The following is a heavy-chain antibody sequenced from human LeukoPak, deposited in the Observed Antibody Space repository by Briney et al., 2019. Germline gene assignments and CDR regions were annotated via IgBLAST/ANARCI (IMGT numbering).Heavy chain of an antibody. CDR2: ISYDGSNK. D-gene: IGHD2-21*02. V-gene: IGHV3-30*18. Sequence: GGSLRLSCAASGFTFSSYGMHWVRQAPGKGLEWVAVISYDGSNKYYADSVKGRFTISRDNSKNTLYLQMNSLRAEDTAVYYCAKVPYCGGDCYSTYMDVWGKGTTVTVSS. J-gene: IGHJ6*03. CDR3: AKVPYCGGDCYSTYMDV. CDR1: GFTFSSYG.